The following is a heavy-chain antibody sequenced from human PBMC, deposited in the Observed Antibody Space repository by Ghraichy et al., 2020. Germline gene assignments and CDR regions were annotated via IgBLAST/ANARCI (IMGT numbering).Heavy chain of an antibody. V-gene: IGHV3-33*01. D-gene: IGHD3-22*01. CDR2: IWYDGSNK. J-gene: IGHJ4*02. CDR3: ARDGPYYYDSKTPYRPCDFDY. Sequence: GGSLRLSCAASGFTFSSYGMHWVRRAPGKGLEWVAVIWYDGSNKYYADSVKGRFTISRDNSKNTLYLQMNSLRAEDTAVYYCARDGPYYYDSKTPYRPCDFDYWGQGTLVTVSS. CDR1: GFTFSSYG.